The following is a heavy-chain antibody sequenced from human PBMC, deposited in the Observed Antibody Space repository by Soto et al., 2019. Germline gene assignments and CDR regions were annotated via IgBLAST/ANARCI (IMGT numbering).Heavy chain of an antibody. J-gene: IGHJ4*02. Sequence: QVQLQQWGAGLLKPSETLSLTGAVYGGSFSGYFWTWIREPPGKGLEWFGEINPTGGTNCNPSFKSRVTISVDTPKNQISLKLSSGTAADTALYYGARGGCSWMIDYWGQGTLVTVSS. CDR3: ARGGCSWMIDY. CDR1: GGSFSGYF. D-gene: IGHD6-13*01. CDR2: INPTGGT. V-gene: IGHV4-34*01.